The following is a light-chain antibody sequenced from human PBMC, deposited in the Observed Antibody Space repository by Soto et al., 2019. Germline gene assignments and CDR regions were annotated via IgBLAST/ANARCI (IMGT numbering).Light chain of an antibody. CDR2: DAS. Sequence: DIQMTQSPSTLSASVGDGVTITCRASPSISNRLAWYQKRPGKDPKYLIYDASTLDSGAPSRFSGSGSGTEFNLSISRLQTDDFATYYCQQYNIYTWTFGQGTKVDIK. J-gene: IGKJ1*01. CDR1: PSISNR. CDR3: QQYNIYTWT. V-gene: IGKV1-5*01.